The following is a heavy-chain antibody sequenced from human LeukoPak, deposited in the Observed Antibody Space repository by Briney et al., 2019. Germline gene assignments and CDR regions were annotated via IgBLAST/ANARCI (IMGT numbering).Heavy chain of an antibody. CDR1: GGSISGSTYY. CDR3: TLRDF. CDR2: IYYSGTT. J-gene: IGHJ4*02. Sequence: SETLSLTCTVSGGSISGSTYYWGWVRQPPGKGLEWIGSIYYSGTTFYNPSLRSRVTISVDTSRDQFSLKLSSVTAADTAVYFCTLRDFWGQGSLVTVSS. V-gene: IGHV4-39*01.